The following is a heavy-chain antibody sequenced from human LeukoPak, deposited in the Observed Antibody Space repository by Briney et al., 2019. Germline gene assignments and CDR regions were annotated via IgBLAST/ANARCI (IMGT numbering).Heavy chain of an antibody. Sequence: GGSLRLSCAASGFTFSSYSMNWVRQAPGKGLEWVSSISSSSSYIYYADSVKGRFTISRDNAKNPLYLQMNSLRAEDTAAYYCARDPTLMTTVTPSDYWGQGTLVTVSS. V-gene: IGHV3-21*01. CDR2: ISSSSSYI. CDR1: GFTFSSYS. D-gene: IGHD4-17*01. J-gene: IGHJ4*02. CDR3: ARDPTLMTTVTPSDY.